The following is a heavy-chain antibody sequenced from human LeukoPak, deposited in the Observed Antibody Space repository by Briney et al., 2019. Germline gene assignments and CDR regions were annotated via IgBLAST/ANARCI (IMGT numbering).Heavy chain of an antibody. J-gene: IGHJ4*02. Sequence: PGASLRLSCAASGFTFSSYAMSWVRQVPGKGLEWVSAISGSGGSTYYADSVKGRFTISRDNSKNTLYLQMNSLRAEDTAVYYCAKSGTTLSPDECYFDYWGQGTLVTVSS. V-gene: IGHV3-23*01. CDR2: ISGSGGST. CDR3: AKSGTTLSPDECYFDY. D-gene: IGHD1-7*01. CDR1: GFTFSSYA.